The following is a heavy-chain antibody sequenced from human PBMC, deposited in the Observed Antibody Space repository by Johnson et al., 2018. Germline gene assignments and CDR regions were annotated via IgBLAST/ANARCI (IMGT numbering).Heavy chain of an antibody. CDR1: GFTLNSYD. J-gene: IGHJ6*02. V-gene: IGHV1-8*01. CDR3: ARGGGKWVMGSYYYGMDV. CDR2: MNPNSGNT. D-gene: IGHD1-26*01. Sequence: VQLQESGGGLVQPGNSLRLSCLVSGFTLNSYDINWVRQATGQGLEWMGWMNPNSGNTGYAQKFQGRVTMTRNTSISKAYMELSSLRSEDTAVYYCARGGGKWVMGSYYYGMDVWGQGTTVTVSS.